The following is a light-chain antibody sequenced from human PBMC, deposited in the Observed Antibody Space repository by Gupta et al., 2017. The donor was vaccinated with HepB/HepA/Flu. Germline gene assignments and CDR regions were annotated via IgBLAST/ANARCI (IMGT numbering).Light chain of an antibody. J-gene: IGLJ1*01. Sequence: SSELTQPPSVSVSPGQTASITCSGNELGDKYASWYQQRPGQSPVLVIYQDDKRTSGIPERFSGSNSGNTATLTISGTQAMDEADYYCQAWDRSTAVFGTGTKVTVL. CDR3: QAWDRSTAV. CDR2: QDD. CDR1: ELGDKY. V-gene: IGLV3-1*01.